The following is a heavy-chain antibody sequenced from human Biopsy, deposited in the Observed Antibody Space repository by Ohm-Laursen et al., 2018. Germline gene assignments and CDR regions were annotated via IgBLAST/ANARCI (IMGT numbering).Heavy chain of an antibody. V-gene: IGHV1-2*02. D-gene: IGHD6-19*01. CDR3: ALQSVAQMKNFDY. Sequence: GASVKVSCKASGFSFTGYYIHWVRQAPGQGLEWMGWISPKSGDTNYVHKFQGNITMTRDTYMSTAYMEMSRLRCDDTAVYYCALQSVAQMKNFDYWGQGTLVTVSS. CDR1: GFSFTGYY. J-gene: IGHJ4*02. CDR2: ISPKSGDT.